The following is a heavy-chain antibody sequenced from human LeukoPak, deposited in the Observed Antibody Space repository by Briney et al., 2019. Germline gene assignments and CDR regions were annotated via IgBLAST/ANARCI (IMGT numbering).Heavy chain of an antibody. CDR3: AKDLDPGFLAAAQGFFDY. V-gene: IGHV3-23*01. CDR1: GFTFSSYA. D-gene: IGHD6-13*01. CDR2: ISSTGGTT. J-gene: IGHJ4*02. Sequence: PGGSLRLSCAASGFTFSSYAMSWVRQGPGKGLEWVSGISSTGGTTYYGESVKGRFTISRDNSKNTLYLQMNSLRAEDTAVYYCAKDLDPGFLAAAQGFFDYWGQGTLVTVSS.